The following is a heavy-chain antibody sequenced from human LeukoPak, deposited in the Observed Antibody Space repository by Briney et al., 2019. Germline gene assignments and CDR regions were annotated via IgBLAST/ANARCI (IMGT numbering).Heavy chain of an antibody. D-gene: IGHD5-18*01. CDR3: ARTEESGYSYGYFGYYYYMDV. J-gene: IGHJ6*03. V-gene: IGHV1-69*06. CDR1: GGTFSSYA. CDR2: IIPIFGTA. Sequence: SVKVSCKASGGTFSSYAISWVRQAPGQGLEWMGGIIPIFGTANYAQKFQGRVTITADKSTSTAYMELSSLRSEDTAVYYCARTEESGYSYGYFGYYYYMDVWGKGTTVTVSS.